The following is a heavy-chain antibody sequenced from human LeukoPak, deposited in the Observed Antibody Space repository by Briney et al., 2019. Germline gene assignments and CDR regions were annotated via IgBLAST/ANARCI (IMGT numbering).Heavy chain of an antibody. V-gene: IGHV4-34*01. CDR3: ARGSGSYTPLDS. D-gene: IGHD1-26*01. CDR2: INHSGST. J-gene: IGHJ4*02. Sequence: SETLSLTCAVYGGSFSGYYWSWFRQPPGKGLEWIGEINHSGSTNYNPSLKSRVTISVDTSKNQFSLKLSSVTAADTAVYYCARGSGSYTPLDSWGQGTLVTVSS. CDR1: GGSFSGYY.